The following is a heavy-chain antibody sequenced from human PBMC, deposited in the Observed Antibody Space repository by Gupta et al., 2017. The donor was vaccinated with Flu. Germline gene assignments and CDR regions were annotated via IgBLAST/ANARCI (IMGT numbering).Heavy chain of an antibody. Sequence: QSPGKGLEWVSSVKAGAGTTYYADSVKGRFTISRDNSKNMLFLQINSLRAEDTAIYYGTKGTTQFDSWGQGTLVTVS. D-gene: IGHD1-1*01. J-gene: IGHJ4*02. CDR2: VKAGAGTT. CDR3: TKGTTQFDS. V-gene: IGHV3-23*01.